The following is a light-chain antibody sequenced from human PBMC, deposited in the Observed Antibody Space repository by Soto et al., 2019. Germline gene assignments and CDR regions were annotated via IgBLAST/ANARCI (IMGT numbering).Light chain of an antibody. Sequence: DIVMTQSPATLSVSPGERATLSCRASQSVSRILAWYQQKPSPAPRLIIYGTSTRATGIPTRFSGSGTGTETTLTITILQSEDDEVDNCQQYNNQPSLTFGGGTKVEIK. V-gene: IGKV3-15*01. J-gene: IGKJ4*01. CDR2: GTS. CDR3: QQYNNQPSLT. CDR1: QSVSRI.